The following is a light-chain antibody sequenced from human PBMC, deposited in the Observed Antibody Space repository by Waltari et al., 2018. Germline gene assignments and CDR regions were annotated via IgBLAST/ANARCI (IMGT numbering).Light chain of an antibody. J-gene: IGLJ3*02. CDR3: ASWDDSLNGHWV. CDR2: RKD. CDR1: SSNLGNNV. V-gene: IGLV1-44*01. Sequence: QSVLTQPPSASGTPGQRVTISCSGRSSNLGNNVVNWYQQVQGTAPKLLTHRKDLRPAGGPGRFSASKSGTSASLAISGVQSEDEAEYYCASWDDSLNGHWVFGGGTKVTVL.